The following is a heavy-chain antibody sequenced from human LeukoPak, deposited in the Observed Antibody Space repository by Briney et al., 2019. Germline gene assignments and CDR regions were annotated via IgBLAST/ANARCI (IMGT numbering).Heavy chain of an antibody. CDR2: IFYTGIT. D-gene: IGHD2-2*01. V-gene: IGHV4-59*08. Sequence: SETLSLTCTVSGGSMTGHYWSWLRQPPGKGLEWIGHIFYTGITSYGPSLKGRVTFLVDTSKNQFSLRVNSVTAADTAVYYCARLTRLVPVGTTYYHSLDVWGQGSTVTVSS. CDR1: GGSMTGHY. CDR3: ARLTRLVPVGTTYYHSLDV. J-gene: IGHJ6*02.